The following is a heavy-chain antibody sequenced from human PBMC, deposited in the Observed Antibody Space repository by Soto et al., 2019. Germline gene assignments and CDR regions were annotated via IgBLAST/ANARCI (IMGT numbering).Heavy chain of an antibody. CDR3: VGTLLEWLLSPYMDV. V-gene: IGHV3-21*01. D-gene: IGHD3-3*01. J-gene: IGHJ6*03. CDR2: ISSSSSYI. Sequence: GGSLRLSCAASGFTFSSYSMNWVRQAPGKGLEWVSSISSSSSYIYYADSVKGRFTISRDNAKNSLYLQMNSLRAEDTAVYYCVGTLLEWLLSPYMDVWGKGTTVTVSS. CDR1: GFTFSSYS.